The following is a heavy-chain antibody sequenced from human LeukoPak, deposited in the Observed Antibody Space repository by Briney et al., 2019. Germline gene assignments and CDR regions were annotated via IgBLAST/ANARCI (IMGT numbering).Heavy chain of an antibody. J-gene: IGHJ4*02. CDR1: GLTFSNYW. Sequence: GGSLRLSCAASGLTFSNYWMHWVRQAPGKGLVWVSRINSDGSTTTYADSVKGRFTISRDNAKNTLYLQMNSLRAEDTAVYYCARGFIGSHGGNSLSYYWGQGTLVTVSS. D-gene: IGHD4-23*01. V-gene: IGHV3-74*01. CDR3: ARGFIGSHGGNSLSYY. CDR2: INSDGSTT.